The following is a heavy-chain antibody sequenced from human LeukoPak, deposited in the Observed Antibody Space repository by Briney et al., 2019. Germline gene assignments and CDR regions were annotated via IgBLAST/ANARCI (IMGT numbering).Heavy chain of an antibody. Sequence: ASVKVSCKASGYTFTSYGIGWVRQAPGQGLEWMGWISAYNGNTNYAQKLQGRVTMTTDTSTSTAYMELRSLRSDDTAVYYCARDVNDLVRGPYYYGMDVWGQGTTVTVSS. V-gene: IGHV1-18*01. CDR2: ISAYNGNT. CDR1: GYTFTSYG. D-gene: IGHD3-10*01. CDR3: ARDVNDLVRGPYYYGMDV. J-gene: IGHJ6*02.